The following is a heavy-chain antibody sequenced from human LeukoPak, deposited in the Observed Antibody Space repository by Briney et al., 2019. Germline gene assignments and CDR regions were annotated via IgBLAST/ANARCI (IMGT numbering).Heavy chain of an antibody. V-gene: IGHV5-51*01. CDR3: ASYDSSGYYFDY. Sequence: GESLKISCKGSGYSFTSYWIGWVRQMPGKGLEWMGVVNLGDSDTRYSPSFRGQVTISADKSISTAYLQWSSLKASDTAMYYCASYDSSGYYFDYWGQGTLVTVSS. D-gene: IGHD3-22*01. CDR1: GYSFTSYW. J-gene: IGHJ4*02. CDR2: VNLGDSDT.